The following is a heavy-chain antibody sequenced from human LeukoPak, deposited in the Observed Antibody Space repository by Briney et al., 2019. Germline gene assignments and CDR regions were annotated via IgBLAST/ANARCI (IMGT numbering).Heavy chain of an antibody. CDR3: ARVVPAAAVDY. J-gene: IGHJ4*02. Sequence: GGSLRLSCAASGFTFSSFAMSWVRQAPGKGLEWISYITTNGASTYYATSVKGRFTISRDNAKNSLYLQMNSLRAEDTAVYYCARVVPAAAVDYWGQGTLVTVSS. CDR1: GFTFSSFA. D-gene: IGHD2-2*01. V-gene: IGHV3-48*04. CDR2: ITTNGAST.